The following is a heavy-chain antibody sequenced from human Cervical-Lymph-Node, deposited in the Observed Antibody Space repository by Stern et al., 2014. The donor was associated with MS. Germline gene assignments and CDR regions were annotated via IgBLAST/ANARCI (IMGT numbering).Heavy chain of an antibody. D-gene: IGHD2-8*01. CDR1: GYTFTAYS. CDR3: AREYEPPTNWFDP. V-gene: IGHV1-2*02. J-gene: IGHJ5*02. CDR2: IYPNSGDT. Sequence: VQLVESGAEVKKPGASVQVSCKASGYTFTAYSIHWVRQAPGQGLEWMGWIYPNSGDTNIAQKFQGRGTMTRDTSISTAYMELSRLRSDDTAVYYCAREYEPPTNWFDPWGQGTLVTVSS.